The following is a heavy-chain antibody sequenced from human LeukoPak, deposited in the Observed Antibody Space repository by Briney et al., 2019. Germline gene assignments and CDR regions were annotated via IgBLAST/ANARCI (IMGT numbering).Heavy chain of an antibody. D-gene: IGHD3-3*01. Sequence: SGTLSLTCAVSGDSISSDKWWSWVRQPPGKGLEYIGEFHQSVSTNYNPSLKSRLTISVDKSKNQFSLKLSSVTAADTAVYYCARHYDFWSGRGYYYYMDVWGKGTTVTVSS. CDR1: GDSISSDKW. V-gene: IGHV4-4*02. CDR3: ARHYDFWSGRGYYYYMDV. J-gene: IGHJ6*03. CDR2: FHQSVST.